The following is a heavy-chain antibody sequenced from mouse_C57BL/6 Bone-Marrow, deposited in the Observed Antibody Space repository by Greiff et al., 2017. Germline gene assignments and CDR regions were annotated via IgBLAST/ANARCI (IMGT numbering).Heavy chain of an antibody. Sequence: VQLQQSGPGLVQPSQSLSITCTVSGFSLTSYGVHWVRQSPGKGLEWLGVIWSGGSTDSNAAFISRLSLSKDNSKSQVFFKMNSLQADATAIYYCARTYFYYWGQGTTLTVSS. J-gene: IGHJ2*01. CDR3: ARTYFYY. CDR2: IWSGGST. V-gene: IGHV2-2*01. CDR1: GFSLTSYG.